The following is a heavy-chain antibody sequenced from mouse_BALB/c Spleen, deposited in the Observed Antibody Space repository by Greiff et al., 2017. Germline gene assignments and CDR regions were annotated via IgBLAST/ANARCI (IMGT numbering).Heavy chain of an antibody. CDR1: GYSITSDYA. J-gene: IGHJ3*01. CDR2: ISYSGST. V-gene: IGHV3-2*02. D-gene: IGHD2-2*01. Sequence: EVKLMESGPGLVKPSQSLSLTCTVTGYSITSDYAWNWIRQFPGNKLEWMGYISYSGSTSYNPSLKSRISITRDTSKNQFFLQLNSVTTEDTATYYCARSTLWPRRGAYWGQGTLVTVSA. CDR3: ARSTLWPRRGAY.